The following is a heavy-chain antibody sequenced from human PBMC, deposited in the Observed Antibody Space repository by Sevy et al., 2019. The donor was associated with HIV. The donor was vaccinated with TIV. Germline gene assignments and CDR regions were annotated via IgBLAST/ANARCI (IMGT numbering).Heavy chain of an antibody. CDR1: GFTFDDYA. CDR2: ISWNSGSI. V-gene: IGHV3-9*01. CDR3: ARGSAGGIEGGWFDP. J-gene: IGHJ5*02. D-gene: IGHD1-1*01. Sequence: GGSLRLSCAASGFTFDDYAMHWVRQAPGKGLEWVSGISWNSGSIGYADSVKGRFTISRDNAKNSLYLQMNSLRAEDTALYYCARGSAGGIEGGWFDPWGQGTLVTVSS.